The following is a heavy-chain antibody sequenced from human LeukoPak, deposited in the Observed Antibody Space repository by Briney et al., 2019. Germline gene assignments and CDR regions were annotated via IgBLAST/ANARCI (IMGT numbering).Heavy chain of an antibody. CDR2: ISGSGGRT. V-gene: IGHV3-23*01. Sequence: PGGSLRLSCAASGFTFSSYAMNWVRQAPGKGLEWVSTISGSGGRTYYADSVKGRFTISRDNSKNTLYVQMNSLRAEDTAVYYCAKDIAVYSIDAFDIWGQGTMVTVSS. J-gene: IGHJ3*02. CDR3: AKDIAVYSIDAFDI. CDR1: GFTFSSYA. D-gene: IGHD6-13*01.